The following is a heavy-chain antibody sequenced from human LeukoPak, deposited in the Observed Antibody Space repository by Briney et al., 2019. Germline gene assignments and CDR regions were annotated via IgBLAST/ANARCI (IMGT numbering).Heavy chain of an antibody. CDR1: GFTFSSYA. Sequence: PGGSLRLSCAASGFTFSSYAMRWVRQAPGKGLEGVSAISGSGGSTYYADSVEGRFTISRDNSKNTLYLQMNSLRAEDTAVYYCAKDRWGAAAHRGQGTLVTVSS. CDR2: ISGSGGST. V-gene: IGHV3-23*01. D-gene: IGHD6-13*01. J-gene: IGHJ4*02. CDR3: AKDRWGAAAH.